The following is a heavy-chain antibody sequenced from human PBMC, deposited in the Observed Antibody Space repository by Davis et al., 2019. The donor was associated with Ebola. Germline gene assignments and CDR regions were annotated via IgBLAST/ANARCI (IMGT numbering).Heavy chain of an antibody. CDR3: ARGRVIVVVPAATTVDYYYYGMDV. Sequence: SVKVSCKASGGTFSSYAISWVRQAPGQGLEWMGGIIPIFGTANYAQKFQGRVTITADESTSTAYMELSSLRSEDTAVYYCARGRVIVVVPAATTVDYYYYGMDVWGQGTTVTVSS. CDR2: IIPIFGTA. J-gene: IGHJ6*02. D-gene: IGHD2-2*01. CDR1: GGTFSSYA. V-gene: IGHV1-69*13.